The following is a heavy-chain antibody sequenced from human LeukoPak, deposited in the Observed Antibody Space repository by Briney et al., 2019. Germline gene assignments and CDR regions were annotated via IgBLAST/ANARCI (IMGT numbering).Heavy chain of an antibody. J-gene: IGHJ4*02. CDR1: GFSVSSHY. V-gene: IGHV3-53*01. CDR2: IYTADGT. CDR3: ARASGGSGSYFGLFDY. D-gene: IGHD3-10*01. Sequence: GGSLRLSCAASGFSVSSHYMSWVRQAPGKGLEWVSAIYTADGTYYADSVRGRFTISSDKSENTLYLQMNSLRAEDTAVYYCARASGGSGSYFGLFDYWGQGTLVTVSS.